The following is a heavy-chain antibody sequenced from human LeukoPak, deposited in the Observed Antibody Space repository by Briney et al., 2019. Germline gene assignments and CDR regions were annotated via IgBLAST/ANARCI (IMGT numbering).Heavy chain of an antibody. D-gene: IGHD6-6*01. Sequence: GGSLRLSCAASGFTFSSYAMHWVRQAPGKGLKWVAFISYDGSNKYYADSVKGRFTISRDNSKNTLYLQLNSLRAEDTAVYYCARVSSPIFRFDYWGQGTLVTVSS. CDR3: ARVSSPIFRFDY. J-gene: IGHJ4*02. CDR1: GFTFSSYA. V-gene: IGHV3-30*03. CDR2: ISYDGSNK.